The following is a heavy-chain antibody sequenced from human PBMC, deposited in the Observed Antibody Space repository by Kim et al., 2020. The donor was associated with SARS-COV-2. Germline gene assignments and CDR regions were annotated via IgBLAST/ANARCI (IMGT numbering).Heavy chain of an antibody. D-gene: IGHD2-15*01. V-gene: IGHV3-11*05. CDR2: ITSSSSYT. Sequence: GGSLRLSCAASGFTFSDYYMMWIRQAPGKEPEWVSYITSSSSYTKYADSVRGRFTISRDNAHNSLYLQMNSLRVEDTAVYYCVRDGRGPTPLDYWGQGTL. J-gene: IGHJ4*02. CDR3: VRDGRGPTPLDY. CDR1: GFTFSDYY.